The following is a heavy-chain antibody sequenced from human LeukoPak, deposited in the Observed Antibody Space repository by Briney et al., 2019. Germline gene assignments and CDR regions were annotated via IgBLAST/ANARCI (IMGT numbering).Heavy chain of an antibody. CDR2: IYSGGST. CDR3: ASHSSSWYGFDY. V-gene: IGHV3-53*01. Sequence: GGSLRLSCAASGFTVSSNHMSWVRQAPGKGLEWVPVIYSGGSTYYADSVKGRFTISRDNSKNTLYLQMNSLRAEDTAVYYCASHSSSWYGFDYWGQGTLDTVSS. CDR1: GFTVSSNH. J-gene: IGHJ4*02. D-gene: IGHD6-13*01.